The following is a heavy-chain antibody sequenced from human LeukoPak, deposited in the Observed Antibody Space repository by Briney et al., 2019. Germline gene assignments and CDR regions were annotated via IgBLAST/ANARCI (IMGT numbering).Heavy chain of an antibody. CDR3: ARVKISGDVDY. V-gene: IGHV4-34*01. CDR2: INHSGST. D-gene: IGHD7-27*01. Sequence: PSETLSLTCAVYGGSFSGYYWSWIRQPPGKGLEWIGEINHSGSTNYNPSLKSRVTISVDTSKNQFSLKLSSVTAADTAVYYCARVKISGDVDYWGQGTLVTVSS. J-gene: IGHJ4*02. CDR1: GGSFSGYY.